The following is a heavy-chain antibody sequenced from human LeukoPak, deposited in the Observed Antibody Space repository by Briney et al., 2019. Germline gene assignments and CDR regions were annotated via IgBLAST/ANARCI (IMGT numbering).Heavy chain of an antibody. Sequence: GGSLRLSCAASGFTFSSYSMNWVRQAPGKGLEWVSSISSSSSYIYYADSVKGRFTISRDNAKNSLYLQMNSLRAEDTAVYYCARDWTGYSSGWYRRNYYGMDVWGQGATVTVSS. V-gene: IGHV3-21*01. CDR2: ISSSSSYI. CDR3: ARDWTGYSSGWYRRNYYGMDV. J-gene: IGHJ6*02. D-gene: IGHD6-19*01. CDR1: GFTFSSYS.